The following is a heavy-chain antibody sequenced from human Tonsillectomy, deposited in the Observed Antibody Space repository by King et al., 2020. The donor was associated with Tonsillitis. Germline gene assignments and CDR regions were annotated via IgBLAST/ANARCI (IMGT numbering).Heavy chain of an antibody. CDR2: ISSSSRYI. V-gene: IGHV3-21*01. CDR1: GFTFSSYS. Sequence: VQLVESGGGLVKPGGSLRLSCAASGFTFSSYSMNWVRQAPGKGLEWVSSISSSSRYIYYADSVKGRVTISRDNAKNSLYLQMNSLRAEDTAVYYCAKGAGLNGDYDWSGYYYGMGVWGQGTTVTVSS. J-gene: IGHJ6*02. D-gene: IGHD5-12*01. CDR3: AKGAGLNGDYDWSGYYYGMGV.